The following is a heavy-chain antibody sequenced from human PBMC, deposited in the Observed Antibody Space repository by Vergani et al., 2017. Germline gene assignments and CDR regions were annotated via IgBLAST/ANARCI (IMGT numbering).Heavy chain of an antibody. CDR3: AKELITGTTR. V-gene: IGHV3-23*04. CDR2: ISGSGGST. Sequence: EVDLVESGGGLAQPGGSLRLSCEASGITFWKFGMHWVRQGPGKGLEWVSGISGSGGSTYYADSVKGRFTISRDNSKNTLYLQMNSLRAEDTAVYYCAKELITGTTRWGQGTLVTVSS. J-gene: IGHJ4*02. CDR1: GITFWKFG. D-gene: IGHD1-7*01.